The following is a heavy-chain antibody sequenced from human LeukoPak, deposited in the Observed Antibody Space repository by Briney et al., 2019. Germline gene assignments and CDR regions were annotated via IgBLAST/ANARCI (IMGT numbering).Heavy chain of an antibody. CDR1: GFTFSSYS. J-gene: IGHJ4*02. CDR3: ARATGIAARLDY. V-gene: IGHV3-21*01. CDR2: ISSSSSYI. D-gene: IGHD6-6*01. Sequence: GGSLRLSCAASGFTFSSYSMNWVRQAPGKGLEWVSSISSSSSYIYYADSVKGRFTISRDNAKNSLYLQMNSLRAEDTAVYYCARATGIAARLDYWGQGTLVTVPS.